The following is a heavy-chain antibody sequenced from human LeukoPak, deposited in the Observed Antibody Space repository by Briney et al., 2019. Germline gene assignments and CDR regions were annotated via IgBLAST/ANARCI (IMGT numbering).Heavy chain of an antibody. CDR3: ARHSSSWYWFDP. CDR1: GGSISLYY. D-gene: IGHD6-13*01. V-gene: IGHV4-59*08. CDR2: IYYSGNT. Sequence: PSETLSLTCTVSGGSISLYYWSWIRQPPGKGLEWIGYIYYSGNTNYNPSLMSRASISVDRSENQFSLKLSSVTAADTAVYDCARHSSSWYWFDPWGQGTQVTVSS. J-gene: IGHJ5*02.